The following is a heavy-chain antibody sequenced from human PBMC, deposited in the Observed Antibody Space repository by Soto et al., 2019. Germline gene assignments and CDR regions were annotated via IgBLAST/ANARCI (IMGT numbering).Heavy chain of an antibody. J-gene: IGHJ6*02. Sequence: SETLSLTCAVSGGSISSGGYYWSWIRQPPGKGLEWIGEIKNNGSTNYNPSLKSRVTILVDTSKNQFSLNLSSVTAADTAVYYCARGLGGVWGQGTTVTVSS. V-gene: IGHV4-34*01. CDR1: GGSISSGGYY. CDR3: ARGLGGV. CDR2: IKNNGST. D-gene: IGHD3-16*01.